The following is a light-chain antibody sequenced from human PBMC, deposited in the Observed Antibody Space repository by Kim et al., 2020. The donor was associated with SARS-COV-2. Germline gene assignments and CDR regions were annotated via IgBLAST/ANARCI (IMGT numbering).Light chain of an antibody. CDR2: DAS. J-gene: IGKJ4*01. V-gene: IGKV3-11*01. Sequence: DIVLTQFPATLSLSPGERATFSCRASQSVSTYLAWYQHKPGQAPSLLIHDASNRATGIPPRFSGSGSGTDFTLTISSLEPEDFAIYYCQQRSKWPPTFGGGTKLEI. CDR1: QSVSTY. CDR3: QQRSKWPPT.